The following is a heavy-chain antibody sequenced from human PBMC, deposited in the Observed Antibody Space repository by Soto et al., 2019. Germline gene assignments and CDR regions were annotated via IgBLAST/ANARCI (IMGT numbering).Heavy chain of an antibody. V-gene: IGHV1-3*01. D-gene: IGHD3-9*01. CDR3: ARGPRYYDTRLDY. Sequence: ASVKVSCKASGYTFTSYAMHWVRQAPGQRLEWMGWINAGNGNTKYSQKFQGRVTITRDTSATTTYMELTSLRFEDTAVYCCARGPRYYDTRLDYWAQGTLVTVSS. J-gene: IGHJ4*02. CDR2: INAGNGNT. CDR1: GYTFTSYA.